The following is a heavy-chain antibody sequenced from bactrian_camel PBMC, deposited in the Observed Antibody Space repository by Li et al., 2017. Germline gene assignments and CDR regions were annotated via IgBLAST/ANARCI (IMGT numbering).Heavy chain of an antibody. CDR3: AAGIKFGDSCTDPNNFRH. CDR1: GSAFSSC. V-gene: IGHV3S57*01. CDR2: IEDNGRI. J-gene: IGHJ6*01. D-gene: IGHD6*01. Sequence: HVQLVESGGGPAQAGESLRLSCAASGSAFSSCMGWFRQAPGKEREGVACIEDNGRISYADSVEGRFTISRDNASNTVYLRMNSLKPEDSAMYYCAAGIKFGDSCTDPNNFRHWAQGTQVTVS.